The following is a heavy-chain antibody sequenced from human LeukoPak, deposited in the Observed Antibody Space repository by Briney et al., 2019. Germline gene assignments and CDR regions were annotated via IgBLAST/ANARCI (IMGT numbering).Heavy chain of an antibody. Sequence: SETLSLTCAVYGGSFSSGYYWGWIRQPPGKGLEWIGSIYHSGSTYYNPSLKSRVAISVDTSKNQFSLELSSVTAADTAVYYCARLRYDFWSGYTAIDWFFDLWGRGTLVTVSS. V-gene: IGHV4-38-2*01. D-gene: IGHD3-3*01. J-gene: IGHJ2*01. CDR2: IYHSGST. CDR3: ARLRYDFWSGYTAIDWFFDL. CDR1: GGSFSSGYY.